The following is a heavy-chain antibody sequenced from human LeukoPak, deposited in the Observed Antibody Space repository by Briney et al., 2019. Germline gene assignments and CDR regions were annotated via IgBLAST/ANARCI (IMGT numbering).Heavy chain of an antibody. CDR3: ARDPPRRSDF. V-gene: IGHV3-7*01. CDR2: INEDGSRE. CDR1: GFTFSNFL. J-gene: IGHJ4*02. Sequence: GGSLRLSCAASGFTFSNFLMTWVPHSPGKGLEWVASINEDGSRELYVDSAKGRFSISRDNANNALSLQMNSLRVEDTAVYYCARDPPRRSDFWGQGTLVTVSS.